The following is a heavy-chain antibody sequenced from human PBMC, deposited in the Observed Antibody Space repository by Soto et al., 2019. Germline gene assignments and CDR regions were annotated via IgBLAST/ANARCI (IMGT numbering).Heavy chain of an antibody. Sequence: HPGGSLRLSCAASGFTFSSYAMSWVRQAPGKGLEWVSAISGSGGSTYYADSVKGRFTISRDNSKNTLYLQMNSLRAEDTAVYFCAKDRPIRSQFGIAVAGTGLFDYCAQGALVPGSS. J-gene: IGHJ4*02. V-gene: IGHV3-23*01. CDR2: ISGSGGST. D-gene: IGHD6-19*01. CDR3: AKDRPIRSQFGIAVAGTGLFDY. CDR1: GFTFSSYA.